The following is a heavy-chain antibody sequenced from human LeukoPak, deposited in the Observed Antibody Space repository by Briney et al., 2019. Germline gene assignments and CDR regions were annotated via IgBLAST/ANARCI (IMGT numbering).Heavy chain of an antibody. CDR3: AKDLYLIAAAGSGYFDY. V-gene: IGHV3-30*02. J-gene: IGHJ4*02. D-gene: IGHD6-13*01. Sequence: GGSLRLSCAASGFTFSSYGMHWVRQAPGKGLEWVAFIRYDGSNKYYADSVKGRFTISRDNSKNTLYLQMNSLRAEDTAVYYCAKDLYLIAAAGSGYFDYWGQGTLVTVSS. CDR2: IRYDGSNK. CDR1: GFTFSSYG.